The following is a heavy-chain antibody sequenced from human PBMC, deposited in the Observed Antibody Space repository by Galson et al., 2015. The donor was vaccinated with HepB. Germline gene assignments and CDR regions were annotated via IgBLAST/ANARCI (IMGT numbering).Heavy chain of an antibody. CDR2: ISGSGAST. CDR1: GFTFSSYA. V-gene: IGHV3-23*01. D-gene: IGHD3/OR15-3a*01. CDR3: AKWTNAAFDI. J-gene: IGHJ3*02. Sequence: SLRLSCAASGFTFSSYAMSWVRQAPGKGLEWVSGISGSGASTYYADSVKGRFTISRDNSKNTLYLQMNSLRAEDTAVYYCAKWTNAAFDIWGQGTMVTVSS.